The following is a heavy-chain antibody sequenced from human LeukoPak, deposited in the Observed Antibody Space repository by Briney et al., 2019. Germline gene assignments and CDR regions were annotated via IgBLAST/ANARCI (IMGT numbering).Heavy chain of an antibody. D-gene: IGHD2-2*01. CDR3: ARMWAYCSSTSCFPYYYYYYYMDV. CDR2: IYYSGST. CDR1: GGSISSHH. Sequence: SETLSLTCTVSGGSISSHHWSWIRQPPGKGLEWIGYIYYSGSTNYNPSLKSRVTISVDTSKNQFSLKLSSVTAADTAVYYCARMWAYCSSTSCFPYYYYYYYMDVWGKGTTVTVSS. V-gene: IGHV4-59*11. J-gene: IGHJ6*03.